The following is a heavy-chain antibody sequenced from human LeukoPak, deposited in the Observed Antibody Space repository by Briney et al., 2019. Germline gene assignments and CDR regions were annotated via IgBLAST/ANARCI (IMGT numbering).Heavy chain of an antibody. V-gene: IGHV4-30-4*08. CDR2: IYYSGST. J-gene: IGHJ6*03. D-gene: IGHD3-3*01. CDR1: GGSISSGDYY. Sequence: SQTLSLTCTVSGGSISSGDYYWSWIRQPPGKGLEWIGYIYYSGSTYYNPSLKSRVTISVDTSKSQFSLKLSSVTAADTAVYYCARAPPTYFWSGYGYYYMDVWGKGTTVTVSS. CDR3: ARAPPTYFWSGYGYYYMDV.